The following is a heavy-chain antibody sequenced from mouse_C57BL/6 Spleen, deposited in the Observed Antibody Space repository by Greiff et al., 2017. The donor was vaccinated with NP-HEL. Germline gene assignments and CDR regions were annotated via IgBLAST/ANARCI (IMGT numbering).Heavy chain of an antibody. CDR3: ARDDGPMEAWFAY. CDR1: GYTFTSYW. CDR2: IDPNSGGT. V-gene: IGHV1-72*01. J-gene: IGHJ3*01. Sequence: QVQLKQPGAELVKPGASVKLSCKASGYTFTSYWMHWVKQRPGRGLEWIGRIDPNSGGTKYTEKFKSKATLTVDKPSSTAYMQLSSLTSEDSAVYYCARDDGPMEAWFAYWGQGTLVTVSA. D-gene: IGHD2-3*01.